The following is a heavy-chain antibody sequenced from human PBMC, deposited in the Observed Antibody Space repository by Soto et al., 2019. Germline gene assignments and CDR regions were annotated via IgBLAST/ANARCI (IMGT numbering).Heavy chain of an antibody. CDR2: INHSGST. CDR1: GGSFSGYY. V-gene: IGHV4-34*01. D-gene: IGHD6-19*01. J-gene: IGHJ4*02. CDR3: ARGQWFDY. Sequence: SESLSLTCAVYGGSFSGYYWGWIRQPPGKGLEWIGEINHSGSTNYNPSLKSRVTISVDTSKNQFSLKLSSVTAADTAVYYCARGQWFDYWGQGTLVTVSS.